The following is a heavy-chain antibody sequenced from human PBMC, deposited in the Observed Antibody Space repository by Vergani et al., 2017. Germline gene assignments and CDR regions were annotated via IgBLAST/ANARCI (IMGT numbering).Heavy chain of an antibody. CDR2: ISYDGSNK. CDR3: ARDPTAPMIVVVPYYFDY. CDR1: GFTFSSYA. J-gene: IGHJ4*02. V-gene: IGHV3-30-3*01. Sequence: VQLLESGGGLVQPGGSLRLSCAASGFTFSSYAMHWVRQAPGKGLEWVAVISYDGSNKYYADSVKGRFTISRDNSKNTLYLQMNSLRAEDTAVYYCARDPTAPMIVVVPYYFDYWGQGTLVTVSS. D-gene: IGHD3-22*01.